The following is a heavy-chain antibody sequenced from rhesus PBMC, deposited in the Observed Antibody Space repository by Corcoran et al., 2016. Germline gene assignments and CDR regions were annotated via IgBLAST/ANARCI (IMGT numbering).Heavy chain of an antibody. CDR2: VDPEDGEA. V-gene: IGHV1-111*02. CDR1: GYTFTDYY. J-gene: IGHJ2*01. CDR3: ATCSGPVWDWYFDI. Sequence: EVKKPGASVNISCKASGYTFTDYYLHWVRQAPVKGIEWMGRVDPEDGEAIHAQKFQDRVTITADTSTDTAYMELSSLRSEDTAVYYGATCSGPVWDWYFDIWGPGTPITVSS. D-gene: IGHD6-25*01.